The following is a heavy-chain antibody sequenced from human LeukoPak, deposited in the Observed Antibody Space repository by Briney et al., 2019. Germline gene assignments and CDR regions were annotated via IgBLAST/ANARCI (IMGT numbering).Heavy chain of an antibody. V-gene: IGHV1-2*02. CDR3: ARENPGVPFDY. CDR2: INPNSGGT. D-gene: IGHD3-3*01. J-gene: IGHJ4*02. Sequence: ASVKVSCKASGYTFTDYYMHWVRQAPGQGLEWMGRINPNSGGTNYAQKFQGRVTMTRDTSINTAYMELSGLKSDDTAVYFCARENPGVPFDYWGQGTLVTVSS. CDR1: GYTFTDYY.